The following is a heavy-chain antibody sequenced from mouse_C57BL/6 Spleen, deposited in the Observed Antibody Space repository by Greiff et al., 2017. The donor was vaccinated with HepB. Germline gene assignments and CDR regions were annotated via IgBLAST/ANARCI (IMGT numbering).Heavy chain of an antibody. D-gene: IGHD3-2*02. V-gene: IGHV5-4*01. CDR2: ISDGGSYT. J-gene: IGHJ2*01. CDR1: GFTFSSYA. Sequence: EVQRVESGGGLVKPGGSLKLSCAASGFTFSSYAMSWVRQTPEKRLEWVATISDGGSYTYYPDNVKGRFTISRDNAKNNLYLQMSHLKSEDTAMYYCARDGETAQAYFDYWGQGTTLTVSS. CDR3: ARDGETAQAYFDY.